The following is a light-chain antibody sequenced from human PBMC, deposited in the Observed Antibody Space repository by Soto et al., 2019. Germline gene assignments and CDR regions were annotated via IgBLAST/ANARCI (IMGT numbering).Light chain of an antibody. Sequence: DIQMTQSPSSLSASVGDRVTITCRASQSVSRYLNWYQQKPGKAPKLLIYAASSLQSGVPSRFSGSGSETDFTLIINGLQPEDFATYFCQQTNGDPSFGPGTRVDIK. V-gene: IGKV1-39*01. J-gene: IGKJ3*01. CDR1: QSVSRY. CDR3: QQTNGDPS. CDR2: AAS.